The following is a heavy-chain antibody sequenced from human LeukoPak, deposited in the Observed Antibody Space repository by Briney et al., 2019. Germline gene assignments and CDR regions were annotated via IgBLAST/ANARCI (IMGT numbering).Heavy chain of an antibody. Sequence: SETLSLTCTVSGGSISSYYWGWIRQPPGKGLEWIGSIYYSGSTYYNPSLKSRVTISVDTSKNQFSLKLSSVTAADTAVYYCAGPVDGDYWGQGTLVTVSS. CDR1: GGSISSYY. CDR2: IYYSGST. CDR3: AGPVDGDY. J-gene: IGHJ4*02. V-gene: IGHV4-39*01.